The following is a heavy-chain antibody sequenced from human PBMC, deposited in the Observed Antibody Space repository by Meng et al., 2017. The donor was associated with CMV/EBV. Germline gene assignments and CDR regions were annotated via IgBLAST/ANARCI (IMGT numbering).Heavy chain of an antibody. CDR3: ARMCGSGSEDY. J-gene: IGHJ4*02. Sequence: SETLSLTCTVSGGPIKNPNYYWSWNRHQPGKGLEWLGYSYYTGAYYNPSLASRIFISLDSSSNRYSLTLRAVTAADTALYFCARMCGSGSEDYWGPGTLVTVSS. V-gene: IGHV4-31*03. CDR1: GGPIKNPNYY. CDR2: SYYTGA. D-gene: IGHD3-10*01.